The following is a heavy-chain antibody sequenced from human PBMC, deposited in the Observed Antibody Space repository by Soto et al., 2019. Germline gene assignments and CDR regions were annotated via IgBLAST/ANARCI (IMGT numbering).Heavy chain of an antibody. CDR3: AKDNYDFWSGYNFDY. D-gene: IGHD3-3*01. V-gene: IGHV3-23*01. CDR1: GFTFSSYA. J-gene: IGHJ4*02. Sequence: GGSLRLSCAASGFTFSSYAMSWVRQAPGKGLEWVSAISGSGGSTYYADSVKGRFTISRDNSKNTLYLQMNILRAEDTAVYYCAKDNYDFWSGYNFDYWGQGTLVTVSS. CDR2: ISGSGGST.